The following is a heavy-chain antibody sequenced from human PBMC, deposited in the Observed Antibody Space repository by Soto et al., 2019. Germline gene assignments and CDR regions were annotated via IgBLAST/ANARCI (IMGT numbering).Heavy chain of an antibody. Sequence: GSLRLSCSAAGFSFSSFGMHWVRQAPGKRLEYVSAISSNGGSTFYADSVKGRFTVSRDNSNNTLYLQMSSLRDEDTAVYYCVKGLGYSDYEIDYWGQGTLVTVSS. D-gene: IGHD5-12*01. CDR1: GFSFSSFG. V-gene: IGHV3-64D*06. CDR3: VKGLGYSDYEIDY. CDR2: ISSNGGST. J-gene: IGHJ4*02.